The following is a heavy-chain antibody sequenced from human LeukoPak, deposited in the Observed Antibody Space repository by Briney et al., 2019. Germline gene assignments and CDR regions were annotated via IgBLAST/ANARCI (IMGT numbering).Heavy chain of an antibody. Sequence: GGSLRLSCAASGFTFSSYSMNWVRQAPGKGLEWVSSISSSSSYIYYADSVKGRFTISRDNAKNSLYLQMNSLRAEDTALYYCAKGTIYGDYSGNWFDPWGQGTLVTVSS. V-gene: IGHV3-21*04. J-gene: IGHJ5*02. D-gene: IGHD4-17*01. CDR2: ISSSSSYI. CDR1: GFTFSSYS. CDR3: AKGTIYGDYSGNWFDP.